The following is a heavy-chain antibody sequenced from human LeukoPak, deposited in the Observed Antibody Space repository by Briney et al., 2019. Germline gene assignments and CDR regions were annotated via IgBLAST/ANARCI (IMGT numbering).Heavy chain of an antibody. CDR2: ISSSSSYI. V-gene: IGHV3-21*01. CDR3: ARESLLWFGESPTPFDY. J-gene: IGHJ4*02. D-gene: IGHD3-10*01. Sequence: GGSLRLSCAASGFTFSSYSMNWVRQAPGKGLEWVSSISSSSSYIYYADSVKDRFTISRDNAKNSLYLQMNSLRAEDTAVYYCARESLLWFGESPTPFDYWGQGTLVTVSS. CDR1: GFTFSSYS.